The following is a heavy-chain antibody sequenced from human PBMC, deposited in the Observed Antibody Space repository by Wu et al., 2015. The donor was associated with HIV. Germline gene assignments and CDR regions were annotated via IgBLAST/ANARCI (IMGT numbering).Heavy chain of an antibody. Sequence: QVQLVQSGPEVRKPGASVKVSCKVSGYTLSKLSMHWVRQTPGKGLEWMGGFDPKDGEIVYAQNFQGRLTMTEDTSTDTAYVELRSLRFEDTAVYYCTTLRGGYYAGSDIPAAFDIWGQGTMVTVSP. CDR2: FDPKDGEI. CDR3: TTLRGGYYAGSDIPAAFDI. V-gene: IGHV1-24*01. CDR1: GYTLSKLS. J-gene: IGHJ3*02. D-gene: IGHD3-10*01.